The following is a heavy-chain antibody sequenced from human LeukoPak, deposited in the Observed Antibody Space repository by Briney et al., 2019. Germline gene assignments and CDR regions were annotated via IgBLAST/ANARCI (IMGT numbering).Heavy chain of an antibody. CDR3: AAVLARFLEWYPWDY. CDR2: IVVGSGNT. D-gene: IGHD3-3*01. CDR1: GFTFTSSA. J-gene: IGHJ4*02. Sequence: GASVKVSCKASGFTFTSSAVQWVRQARGQRLEWIGWIVVGSGNTNYAQKFQERVTITRDMSTGTAYMELSSLRSEDTAVYYCAAVLARFLEWYPWDYWGQGTLVTVSS. V-gene: IGHV1-58*01.